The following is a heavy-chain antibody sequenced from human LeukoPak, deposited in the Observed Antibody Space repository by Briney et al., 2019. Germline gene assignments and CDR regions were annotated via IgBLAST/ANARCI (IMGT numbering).Heavy chain of an antibody. Sequence: GGSLRLSCAASGFTFSSYAMTWVRQAPGKGLEWVSAISGSGGSTYYTDSVKGRFSISRDNSKNTLYLQMNSLRAEDTAIYYCAKVPRQHDNWFDPWGQGTLVTVSS. CDR1: GFTFSSYA. D-gene: IGHD3-9*01. V-gene: IGHV3-23*01. CDR3: AKVPRQHDNWFDP. CDR2: ISGSGGST. J-gene: IGHJ5*02.